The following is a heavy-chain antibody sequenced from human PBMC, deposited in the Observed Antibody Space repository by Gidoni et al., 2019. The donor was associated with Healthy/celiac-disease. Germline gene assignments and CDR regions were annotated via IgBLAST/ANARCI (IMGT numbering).Heavy chain of an antibody. CDR3: ARSPDFRITGTWRYYFDY. D-gene: IGHD1-7*01. CDR1: GYSFTSYW. CDR2: IYPGGSDT. V-gene: IGHV5-51*01. J-gene: IGHJ4*02. Sequence: EVQLVQSGAAVKKPGESLKISCKGSGYSFTSYWNWWVRQMRGKGLEWMGFIYPGGSDTRYSPASQGQVPISADKSISTAYLQWSSLKASDTAMYYCARSPDFRITGTWRYYFDYWGQGTLVTVSS.